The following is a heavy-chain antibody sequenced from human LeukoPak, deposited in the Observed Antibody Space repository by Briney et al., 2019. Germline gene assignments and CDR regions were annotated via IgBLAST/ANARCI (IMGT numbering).Heavy chain of an antibody. J-gene: IGHJ4*02. D-gene: IGHD6-6*01. CDR1: GGSISSYY. Sequence: SETLSLTCTVSGGSISSYYWSWIRQPPGKGLEWIGYIYYSGSTNYNPSLKSRVTISVDMSKNQFSLKLSSVTAADTAVYYCARGVHGRSYYFDYWGQGTLVTVSS. V-gene: IGHV4-59*01. CDR2: IYYSGST. CDR3: ARGVHGRSYYFDY.